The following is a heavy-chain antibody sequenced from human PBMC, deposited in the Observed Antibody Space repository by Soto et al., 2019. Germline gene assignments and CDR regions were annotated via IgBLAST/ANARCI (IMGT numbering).Heavy chain of an antibody. CDR2: ISYSGST. D-gene: IGHD1-26*01. CDR1: GGSISSYY. V-gene: IGHV4-59*01. Sequence: SETLSLTCTVSGGSISSYYWSWIRQPPGKGLEWIGYISYSGSTNYNPSLKSRVTISVDTSKNQFSLNLNSVTAADTAVYYCARNSVGLTPYYYGMDVWGQGTTVTV. CDR3: ARNSVGLTPYYYGMDV. J-gene: IGHJ6*02.